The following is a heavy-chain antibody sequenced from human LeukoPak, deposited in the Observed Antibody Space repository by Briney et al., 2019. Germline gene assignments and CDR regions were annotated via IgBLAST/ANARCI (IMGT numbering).Heavy chain of an antibody. J-gene: IGHJ4*02. Sequence: PSETLSLTCTVSGGSISSYYWSWIRQPPGKGLEWIGEINHSGSTNYNPSLKSRVTISVDTSKNQFSLKLSSVTAADTAVYYCARVLASCGGDCYPLFDYWGQGTLVSVSS. CDR2: INHSGST. V-gene: IGHV4-34*01. CDR3: ARVLASCGGDCYPLFDY. D-gene: IGHD2-21*02. CDR1: GGSISSYY.